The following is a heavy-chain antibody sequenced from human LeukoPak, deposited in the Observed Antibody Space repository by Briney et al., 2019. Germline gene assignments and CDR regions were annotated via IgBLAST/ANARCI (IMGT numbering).Heavy chain of an antibody. V-gene: IGHV1-18*01. J-gene: IGHJ6*02. CDR2: ISAYNGNT. CDR3: ARDCSSTSCFHFYYYYYYGMDV. CDR1: GYTFTSYG. D-gene: IGHD2-2*01. Sequence: ASVKVSSKASGYTFTSYGISWVRQAPGQGLEWMGWISAYNGNTNYAQKLQGRVTMTTDTSTSTAYMELRSLRSDDTAVCYCARDCSSTSCFHFYYYYYYGMDVWGQGTTVTVSS.